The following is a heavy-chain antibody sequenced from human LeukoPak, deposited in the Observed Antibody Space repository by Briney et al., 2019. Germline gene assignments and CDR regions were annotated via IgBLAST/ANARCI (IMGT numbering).Heavy chain of an antibody. CDR3: ATDNYYGYEGYMDV. V-gene: IGHV3-21*01. J-gene: IGHJ6*03. Sequence: GGSLRLSCAASGFTFSGYNMNWVRQAPGKGLEWVSSISSSSLYIYYADSVKGRFTISRHNAKNSLYLQMNSLRAEDTAVYYCATDNYYGYEGYMDVWGKGTTVTISS. CDR2: ISSSSLYI. CDR1: GFTFSGYN. D-gene: IGHD3-10*01.